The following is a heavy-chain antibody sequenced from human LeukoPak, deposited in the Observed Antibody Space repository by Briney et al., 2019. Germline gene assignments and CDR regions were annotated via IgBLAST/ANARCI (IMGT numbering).Heavy chain of an antibody. CDR2: IYPGDSDT. V-gene: IGHV5-51*01. J-gene: IGHJ4*02. CDR1: GYSFXSYW. Sequence: SLXISXKGXGYSFXSYWIGWVRQVPGKGLEWMGIIYPGDSDTRYSPSFQGQVTISADKSISTAYLQWSSLKASDTAMYYCARLTIAAAGTTTGGFDYWGQGTLVTVSS. D-gene: IGHD6-13*01. CDR3: ARLTIAAAGTTTGGFDY.